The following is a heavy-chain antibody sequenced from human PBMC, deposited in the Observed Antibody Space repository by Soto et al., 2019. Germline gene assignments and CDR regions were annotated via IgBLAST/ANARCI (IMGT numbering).Heavy chain of an antibody. CDR3: ASSNYDILTGPTRRDYYYYMDV. CDR1: GYTFTGYY. V-gene: IGHV1-2*04. Sequence: ASVKVSCKASGYTFTGYYMHWVRQAPGQGLEWMGWINPNSGGTNYAQKFQGWVTMTRDTSISTAYMELSRLRSDDTAVYYCASSNYDILTGPTRRDYYYYMDVWGKGTTVTVSS. J-gene: IGHJ6*03. CDR2: INPNSGGT. D-gene: IGHD3-9*01.